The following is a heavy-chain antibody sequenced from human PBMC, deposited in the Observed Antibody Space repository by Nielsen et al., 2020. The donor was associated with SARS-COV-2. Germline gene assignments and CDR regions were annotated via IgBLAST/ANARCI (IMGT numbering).Heavy chain of an antibody. CDR1: GYTFTSYA. CDR2: IIPIFGTA. J-gene: IGHJ6*03. D-gene: IGHD3-10*01. Sequence: SVKVSCKASGYTFTSYAISWVRQAPGQGLEWMGGIIPIFGTANYAQKFQGRVTITADESTSTAYMELSSLRSEDTAVYYCAGDVMVRGVIGVVNYYYYMDVWGKGTTVTVSS. CDR3: AGDVMVRGVIGVVNYYYYMDV. V-gene: IGHV1-69*13.